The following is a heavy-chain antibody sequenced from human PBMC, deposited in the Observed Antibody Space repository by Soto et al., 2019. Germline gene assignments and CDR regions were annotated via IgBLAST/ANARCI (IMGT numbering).Heavy chain of an antibody. CDR1: SGDHD. CDR2: IFYSGST. J-gene: IGHJ5*02. V-gene: IGHV4-61*08. D-gene: IGHD5-12*01. Sequence: SGDHDGSRIMQTPGKGLEWIGYIFYSGSTNYTPSLKSRVTTSVDTSKSQFSLKLSSVSAADMAVYYCARGLRPFSCFDPRRQGTLVTGFS. CDR3: ARGLRPFSCFDP.